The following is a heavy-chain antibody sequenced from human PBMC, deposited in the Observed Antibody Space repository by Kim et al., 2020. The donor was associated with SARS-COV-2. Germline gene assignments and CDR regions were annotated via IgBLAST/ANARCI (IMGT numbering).Heavy chain of an antibody. D-gene: IGHD2-15*01. V-gene: IGHV4-31*03. CDR2: IYYSGST. CDR3: ARVFPRRAATPRDYYYYGMDV. J-gene: IGHJ6*02. CDR1: GGSISSGGYY. Sequence: SETLSLTCTVSGGSISSGGYYWSWIRQHPGKGLEWIGYIYYSGSTYYNPSLKSRVTISVDTSKNQFSLKLSSVTAADTAVYYCARVFPRRAATPRDYYYYGMDVWGQGTTVTVSS.